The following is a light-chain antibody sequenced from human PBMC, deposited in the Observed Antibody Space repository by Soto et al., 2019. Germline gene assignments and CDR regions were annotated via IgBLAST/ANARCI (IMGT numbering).Light chain of an antibody. CDR3: QQYNNWPPT. CDR1: QSVSSN. CDR2: DVS. V-gene: IGKV3-15*01. J-gene: IGKJ5*01. Sequence: DIVMTHSPATLAVSPGDRATLSCRASQSVSSNLAWYQQKSGQAPRLLIYDVSTRATGVPARFSGSGSGTEFTLTISSPQSEDFAVYYCQQYNNWPPTFGQGTRLEIK.